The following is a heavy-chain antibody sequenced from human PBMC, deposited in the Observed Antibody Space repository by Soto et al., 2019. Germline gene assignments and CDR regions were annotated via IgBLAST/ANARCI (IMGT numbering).Heavy chain of an antibody. D-gene: IGHD6-13*01. CDR3: AKLGQQVADYFDY. Sequence: EVQLLESGGGLVQPGGSLRLSCAASGFTFSSYAMNWVRQAPGKGLEWVSLISSGGGSTDYADSVRGRFTISRDSSKNTLYLQMNSLTAEDTAVYYCAKLGQQVADYFDYWGQGTLVTVSS. V-gene: IGHV3-23*01. CDR2: ISSGGGST. CDR1: GFTFSSYA. J-gene: IGHJ4*02.